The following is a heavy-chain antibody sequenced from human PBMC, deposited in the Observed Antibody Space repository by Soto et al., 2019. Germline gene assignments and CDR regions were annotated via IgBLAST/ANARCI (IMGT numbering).Heavy chain of an antibody. Sequence: GSLRLSCEGSGFTFSAYWMTWVRQAPGKGLEWVASIKGDGSEKYFVDSVKGRFTISRDNDKKSLYLQMNSLRAEDTAVYYCARRYHYYDFWGGGSRGGYFYALDVWGEGTTVTVSS. J-gene: IGHJ6*04. CDR3: ARRYHYYDFWGGGSRGGYFYALDV. CDR1: GFTFSAYW. CDR2: IKGDGSEK. D-gene: IGHD3-3*01. V-gene: IGHV3-7*01.